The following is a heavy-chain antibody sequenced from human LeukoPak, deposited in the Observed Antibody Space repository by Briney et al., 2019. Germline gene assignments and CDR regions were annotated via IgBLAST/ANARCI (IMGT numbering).Heavy chain of an antibody. V-gene: IGHV4-59*01. J-gene: IGHJ3*02. CDR1: GGSISTYY. Sequence: PSETLSLTCTVSGGSISTYYWSRIRQPPGKGLEWIGYVFYSGSTNYNSSLKSRVTISVDTSKNQFSLKLRSVTAADTAVYYCVRGLYGSGPFDIWGQGTMVTVSS. CDR3: VRGLYGSGPFDI. D-gene: IGHD3-10*01. CDR2: VFYSGST.